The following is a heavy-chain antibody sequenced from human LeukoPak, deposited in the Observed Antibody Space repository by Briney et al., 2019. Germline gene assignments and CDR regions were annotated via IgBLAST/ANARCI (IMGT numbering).Heavy chain of an antibody. Sequence: SETLSLTCAVYGGSFSGYYWSWIRQPPRKGLEWIGEINHSGSTNYNPSLKSRVTISVDTSKNQFSLKLSSVTAADTAVYYCAREGSGSPTAYWGQGTLVTVSS. J-gene: IGHJ4*02. V-gene: IGHV4-34*01. D-gene: IGHD3-10*01. CDR1: GGSFSGYY. CDR2: INHSGST. CDR3: AREGSGSPTAY.